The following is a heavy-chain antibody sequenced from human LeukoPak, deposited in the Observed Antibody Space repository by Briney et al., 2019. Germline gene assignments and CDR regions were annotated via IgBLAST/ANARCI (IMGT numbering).Heavy chain of an antibody. Sequence: GGSLRLSCAASGFTFDDYGMSWVRQAPGKGLEWVSYISSSSTIYYADSVKGRFTISRDNAKNSLYLQMNSLRAEDTAVYYCARVPYGSGPKPDYWGQGTLVTVSS. V-gene: IGHV3-69-1*01. J-gene: IGHJ4*02. D-gene: IGHD3-10*01. CDR2: ISSSSTI. CDR3: ARVPYGSGPKPDY. CDR1: GFTFDDYG.